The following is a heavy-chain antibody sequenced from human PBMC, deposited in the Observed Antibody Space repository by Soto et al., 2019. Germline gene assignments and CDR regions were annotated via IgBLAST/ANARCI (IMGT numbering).Heavy chain of an antibody. Sequence: SLRLSCAASGFTFSSYAMHWVRQAPGKGLEWVTVISYDGSNRDYADSVKGRFTISRDNSKNTLYLQMNSLRTEDSAMYYCARGEQRLVDYWGQGTLVTVSS. CDR2: ISYDGSNR. V-gene: IGHV3-30-3*01. D-gene: IGHD6-25*01. CDR3: ARGEQRLVDY. J-gene: IGHJ4*02. CDR1: GFTFSSYA.